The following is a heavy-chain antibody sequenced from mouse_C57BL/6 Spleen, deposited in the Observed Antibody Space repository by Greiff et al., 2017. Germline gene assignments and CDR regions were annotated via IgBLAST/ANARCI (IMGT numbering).Heavy chain of an antibody. CDR2: IVPETGGT. V-gene: IGHV1-15*01. D-gene: IGHD4-1*01. CDR3: PLLGRPAY. Sequence: QVQLQQSGAELVRPGASVTLSCKASGYTFTDYEMHWVKQTPVHGLEWIGAIVPETGGTAYNQKFKGKATLTADKSSSTAYMELRSLTSEDSAVYYCPLLGRPAYWGQGTLVTVSA. CDR1: GYTFTDYE. J-gene: IGHJ3*01.